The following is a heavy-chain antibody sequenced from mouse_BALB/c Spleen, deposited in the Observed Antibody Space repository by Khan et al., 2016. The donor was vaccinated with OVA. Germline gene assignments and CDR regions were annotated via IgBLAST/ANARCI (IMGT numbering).Heavy chain of an antibody. CDR2: ISYSGNT. D-gene: IGHD2-10*02. CDR3: ARMYGGDFDY. J-gene: IGHJ2*01. V-gene: IGHV3-2*02. Sequence: VQLKESGPGLVKPSQSLSLTCTVTGYSITSDYAWNWIRQFPGNKLEWMGFISYSGNTNYNPSLKSRFSITRDTSKNQFFLQLNSVTTEDTATYYCARMYGGDFDYWGQGTTLTVSS. CDR1: GYSITSDYA.